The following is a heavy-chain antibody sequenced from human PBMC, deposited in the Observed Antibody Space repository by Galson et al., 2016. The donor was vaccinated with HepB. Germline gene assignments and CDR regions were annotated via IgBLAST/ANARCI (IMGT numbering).Heavy chain of an antibody. V-gene: IGHV6-1*01. J-gene: IGHJ4*02. Sequence: CAISGDSVSSDSAAWNWIRQSPSRGLEWLERTYYRSKWYNDYAVSVKSRITINPDTSKNQFSLQLNSVTPEDAAVYYCARESQQLYYFDYWAQGTLVTVSS. CDR3: ARESQQLYYFDY. CDR1: GDSVSSDSAA. CDR2: TYYRSKWYN. D-gene: IGHD6-13*01.